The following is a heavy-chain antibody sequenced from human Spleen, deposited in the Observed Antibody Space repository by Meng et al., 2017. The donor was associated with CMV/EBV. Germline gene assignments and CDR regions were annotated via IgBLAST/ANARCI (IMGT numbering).Heavy chain of an antibody. CDR1: GFFFGDYG. CDR3: TREFCRSSSCYMGDAFDI. J-gene: IGHJ3*02. V-gene: IGHV3-49*04. Sequence: GESLKISCAASGFFFGDYGLSWVRQAPGKGLEWVGFIRSKAYGGTTEYAASVKGRFTISRDDSKSIAYLQMNSLRAEDTAVYYCTREFCRSSSCYMGDAFDIWGQGTMVTVSS. CDR2: IRSKAYGGTT. D-gene: IGHD2-2*02.